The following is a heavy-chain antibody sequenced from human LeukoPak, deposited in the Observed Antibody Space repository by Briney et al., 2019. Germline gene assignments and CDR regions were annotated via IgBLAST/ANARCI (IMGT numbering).Heavy chain of an antibody. CDR1: GYSFTSYW. Sequence: GESLNISCKGSGYSFTSYWISWVRQMPGKGLEWMGRIDPSDSYTNYSPSFQGHVTISADKSISTAYLQWSSLKASDTAMYYCARHLLMVPGVIIYYYYGMDVWGKGTTVTVSS. CDR3: ARHLLMVPGVIIYYYYGMDV. D-gene: IGHD3-10*01. J-gene: IGHJ6*04. CDR2: IDPSDSYT. V-gene: IGHV5-10-1*01.